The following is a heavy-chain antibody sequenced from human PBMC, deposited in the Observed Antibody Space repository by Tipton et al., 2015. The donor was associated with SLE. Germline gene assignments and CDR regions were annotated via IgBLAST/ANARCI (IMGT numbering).Heavy chain of an antibody. V-gene: IGHV4-34*01. CDR1: SGSFSGFY. CDR3: ARTVGYKGYCQH. J-gene: IGHJ1*01. CDR2: INHGGDT. Sequence: TLSLTCGDYSGSFSGFYWSWIRQPPGKGLEWIGEINHGGDTNYNPSLESRVTISVDTSKNQFSLNLRSVTAADTGVYYCARTVGYKGYCQHWGQGTLVTVSS. D-gene: IGHD1-1*01.